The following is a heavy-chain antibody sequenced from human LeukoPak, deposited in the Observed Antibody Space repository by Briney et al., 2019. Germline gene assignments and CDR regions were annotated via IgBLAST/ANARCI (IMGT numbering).Heavy chain of an antibody. CDR3: ARRRGYSSSSVDY. Sequence: SETLSLTCAVSGYSISSGYYWGWIRQPPGKGLGWIGSIYHSGSTYYNPSLKSRVNISVDTSKHQFSLKLSSVTAADTAVYYCARRRGYSSSSVDYWGQGTLVTVSS. V-gene: IGHV4-38-2*01. D-gene: IGHD6-6*01. CDR2: IYHSGST. CDR1: GYSISSGYY. J-gene: IGHJ4*02.